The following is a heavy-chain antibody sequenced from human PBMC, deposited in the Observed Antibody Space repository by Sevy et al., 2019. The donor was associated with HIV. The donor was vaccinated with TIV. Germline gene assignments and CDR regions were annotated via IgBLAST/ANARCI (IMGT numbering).Heavy chain of an antibody. D-gene: IGHD5-18*01. Sequence: GGSLRLSCAASGFTLNNYWMNWVRQAPGKGLEWVANIKQDGSVKYYVDSVKGRFTISRDNSKNTLFLQMNSLRADDTAVYYCARVPPYSYGFGVDYWGQGTLVTVSS. J-gene: IGHJ4*02. CDR2: IKQDGSVK. V-gene: IGHV3-7*03. CDR3: ARVPPYSYGFGVDY. CDR1: GFTLNNYW.